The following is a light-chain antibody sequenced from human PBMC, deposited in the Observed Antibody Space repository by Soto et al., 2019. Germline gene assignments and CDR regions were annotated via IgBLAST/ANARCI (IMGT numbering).Light chain of an antibody. Sequence: ENVLTQSPATLPLSPGERRTLPCRASQSVGSYLTWYKQKPGQXPRXXIYDASNRAAGVPARFSFSGSGTDFTLTISSLEPEDGAVYYCQQRRNWPRTFCQGTKVDIK. V-gene: IGKV3-11*01. J-gene: IGKJ1*01. CDR2: DAS. CDR1: QSVGSY. CDR3: QQRRNWPRT.